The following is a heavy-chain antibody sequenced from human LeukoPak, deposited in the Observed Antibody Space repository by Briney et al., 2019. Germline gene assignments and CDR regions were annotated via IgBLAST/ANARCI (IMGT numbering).Heavy chain of an antibody. CDR3: AKRITVSAGYYLDS. D-gene: IGHD2-8*01. V-gene: IGHV3-23*01. CDR2: VSGGGAYT. CDR1: GFSFSSFA. J-gene: IGHJ4*02. Sequence: GGSLGLSCVGSGFSFSSFAMSWVRKAPGKGLEWVSTVSGGGAYTYYADSVKGRFTVPRDDSKRMHFLQMNSLRPEDTALYFCAKRITVSAGYYLDSWGQGTLVTVSS.